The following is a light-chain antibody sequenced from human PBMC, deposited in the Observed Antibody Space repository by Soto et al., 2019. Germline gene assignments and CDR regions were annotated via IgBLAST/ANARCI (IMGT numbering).Light chain of an antibody. CDR3: QQANRFPP. V-gene: IGKV1-12*01. CDR2: AAS. Sequence: DIQMTQSTTSVSSSVGGSVTITIRASQGISSWLAWYQQKPGKAPKLLIYAASSLQSGVPSRFSGSGSGTDFTLTISRLQPEDCATYYCQQANRFPPVGQGGRVEI. CDR1: QGISSW. J-gene: IGKJ5*01.